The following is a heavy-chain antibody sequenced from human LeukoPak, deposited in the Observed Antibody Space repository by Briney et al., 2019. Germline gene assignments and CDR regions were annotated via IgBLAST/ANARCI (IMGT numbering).Heavy chain of an antibody. CDR1: GYSFTSYW. CDR2: IYPGDSDT. Sequence: GESLKISCKGSGYSFTSYWIGWVRQMPGKGLEWMGIIYPGDSDTRYSPSFQGQVTTSADKSISTAYLQWSSLKASDTAMYYCARRRAYDSSGYYYWGQGTLVTVSS. CDR3: ARRRAYDSSGYYY. D-gene: IGHD3-22*01. V-gene: IGHV5-51*01. J-gene: IGHJ4*02.